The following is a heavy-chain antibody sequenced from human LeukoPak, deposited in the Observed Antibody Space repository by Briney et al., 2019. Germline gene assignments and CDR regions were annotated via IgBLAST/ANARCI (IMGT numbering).Heavy chain of an antibody. CDR3: ARGIQLWSNLYYYYYYYMDV. J-gene: IGHJ6*03. Sequence: SETLSLTCTVSGGSISSISYYWGWIRQPPGKGLEWIVSMYYSGSTYNNPSLKSRVTISVDTSKNQFSLKLSSVTAADTAVYYCARGIQLWSNLYYYYYYYMDVWGKGTTVTVSS. CDR1: GGSISSISYY. V-gene: IGHV4-39*07. D-gene: IGHD5-18*01. CDR2: MYYSGST.